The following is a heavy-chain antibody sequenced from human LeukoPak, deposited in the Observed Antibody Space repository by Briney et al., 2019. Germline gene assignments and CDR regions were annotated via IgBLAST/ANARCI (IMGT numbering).Heavy chain of an antibody. CDR2: INHSGST. CDR1: GGSFSGYY. CDR3: ARGGGHSSSWYLAPILVAQGWFDP. Sequence: SETLSLTCAVYGGSFSGYYWSWIRQPPGKGLEWIGEINHSGSTNYNPSLKSRVTISVDTSKNQFSLKLSSVTAADTAVYYCARGGGHSSSWYLAPILVAQGWFDPWGQGTLVTVSS. V-gene: IGHV4-34*01. J-gene: IGHJ5*02. D-gene: IGHD6-13*01.